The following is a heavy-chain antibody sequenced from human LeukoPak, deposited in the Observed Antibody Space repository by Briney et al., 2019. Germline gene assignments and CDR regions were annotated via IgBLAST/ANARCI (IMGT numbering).Heavy chain of an antibody. J-gene: IGHJ3*02. V-gene: IGHV3-30*04. Sequence: PGGSLRLSCAASGFTFSSYAMHWVRQAPGKGLEWVAVISYDGSNKYYADSVKGRFTISRDNSKNTLYLQMNSLRAEDTAVYYCARDPVGSIAAAGTEIWGQGTMVTVSS. CDR3: ARDPVGSIAAAGTEI. CDR2: ISYDGSNK. CDR1: GFTFSSYA. D-gene: IGHD6-13*01.